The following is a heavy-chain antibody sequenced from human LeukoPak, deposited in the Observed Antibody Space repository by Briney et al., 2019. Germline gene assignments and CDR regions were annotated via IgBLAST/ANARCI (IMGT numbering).Heavy chain of an antibody. V-gene: IGHV3-23*01. CDR3: ARDEHHLVQGYYFDY. J-gene: IGHJ4*02. Sequence: GGSLRLSCAASGFTFTSYAMTWVRQAPGKGLEWVSGISGSGGRTFCADSVKGRFTISRDNSKNTLYLQMNSLRAEDTALYYCARDEHHLVQGYYFDYWGQGTLVTVSS. CDR1: GFTFTSYA. D-gene: IGHD6-13*01. CDR2: ISGSGGRT.